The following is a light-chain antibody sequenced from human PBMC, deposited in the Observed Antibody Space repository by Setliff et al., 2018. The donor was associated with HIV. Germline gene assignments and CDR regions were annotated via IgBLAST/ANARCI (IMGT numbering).Light chain of an antibody. V-gene: IGLV2-14*01. Sequence: QSALTQPASVSGSPGQSITISCTGTSSDVGGYNYVSWYQQLPGKAPKLMIYDVSKRPSGVSNRFSGSKSGNTASLTISGLQAEDEADYYCSSYTSSIFYVFGTGTKVTVL. J-gene: IGLJ1*01. CDR1: SSDVGGYNY. CDR2: DVS. CDR3: SSYTSSIFYV.